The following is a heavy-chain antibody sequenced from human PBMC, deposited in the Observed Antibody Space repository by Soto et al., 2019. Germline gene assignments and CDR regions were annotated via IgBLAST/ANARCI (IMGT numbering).Heavy chain of an antibody. J-gene: IGHJ4*02. CDR1: GFTFSDYG. CDR3: ARTPPSDY. Sequence: VQLVESGGGVVQPGRSLRLSCAASGFTFSDYGMHWVRQAPGKGLEWVAVIWYDGSNKYYGDSVRGRFTISRDNSKNTLYLEMNSLRAEDTAVYYCARTPPSDYWGQGTLVTVSS. CDR2: IWYDGSNK. V-gene: IGHV3-33*01.